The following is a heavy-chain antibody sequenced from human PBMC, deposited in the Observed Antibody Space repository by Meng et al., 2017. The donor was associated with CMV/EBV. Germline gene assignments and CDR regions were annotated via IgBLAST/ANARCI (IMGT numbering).Heavy chain of an antibody. V-gene: IGHV1-2*02. CDR1: GYXXTGYY. CDR3: ARSGRSSSWYGGSVEYWFDP. D-gene: IGHD6-13*01. Sequence: QVQLVQSGAEVXXXXXSVKGSXXXSGYXXTGYYMHWVRQAPGQGLEWMGWINPNSGGTNYAQKFQGRVTMTRDTSISTAYMELSRLRSDDTAVYYCARSGRSSSWYGGSVEYWFDPWGQGTLVTVSS. J-gene: IGHJ5*02. CDR2: INPNSGGT.